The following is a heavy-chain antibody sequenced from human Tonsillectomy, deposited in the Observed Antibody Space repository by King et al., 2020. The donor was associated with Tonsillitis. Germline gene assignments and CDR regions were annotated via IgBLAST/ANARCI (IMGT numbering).Heavy chain of an antibody. Sequence: VQLVESGAAVKKPGASVKVSCKASEYTFSGYYMHWVRQAPGQGLEWMGWINPNSGGTNYAQKFQGRVTMTRDTSIFTIYMELTRLKSDDTAVYYCARGGGGFDSCGQGTLVTVSS. V-gene: IGHV1-2*02. CDR3: ARGGGGFDS. CDR2: INPNSGGT. CDR1: EYTFSGYY. D-gene: IGHD3-10*01. J-gene: IGHJ4*02.